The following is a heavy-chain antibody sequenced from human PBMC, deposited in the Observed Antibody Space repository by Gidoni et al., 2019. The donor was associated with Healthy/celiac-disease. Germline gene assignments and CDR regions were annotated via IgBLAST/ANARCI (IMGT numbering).Heavy chain of an antibody. V-gene: IGHV4-34*01. J-gene: IGHJ6*02. D-gene: IGHD3-16*01. CDR1: GWSFSGYY. CDR3: ARPFYGYGMDV. Sequence: QLPLQQSGAGLLKPSETLSLTCAVYGWSFSGYYWSWIRQPPGKGLERIGEINHSGSTNYNPSLKRRVNISVDTSKNQFSLKLSSVTAADTAVYYGARPFYGYGMDVWVQGTTVTVSS. CDR2: INHSGST.